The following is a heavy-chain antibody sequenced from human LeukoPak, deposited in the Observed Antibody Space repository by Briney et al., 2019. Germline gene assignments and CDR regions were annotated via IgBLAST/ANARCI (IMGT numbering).Heavy chain of an antibody. D-gene: IGHD6-13*01. CDR1: GGSISSGDKY. Sequence: KPSETLSLTCTVSGGSISSGDKYWSWIRQPPGKGLEWIGYIYYSGSTYYNPSLKSRVTISVDTSKNQFSLKLSSVTAADTAVYYCARGDLYSSSWYNWGQGTLVTVSS. J-gene: IGHJ4*02. V-gene: IGHV4-30-4*08. CDR3: ARGDLYSSSWYN. CDR2: IYYSGST.